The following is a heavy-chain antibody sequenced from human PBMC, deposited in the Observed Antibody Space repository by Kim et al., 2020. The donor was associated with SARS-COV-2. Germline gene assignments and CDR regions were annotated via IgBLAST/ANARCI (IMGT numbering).Heavy chain of an antibody. V-gene: IGHV3-49*03. Sequence: GGSLRLSCTASGFNFRDYALSWFRQAPGRRPEWLGFIRVQNDGGTAVYLASVRGRFTISRDDSKNIAYLQMNNLKSEDTAVYYCSSGGSTDYYPYFDFWGQGTPVTVSS. J-gene: IGHJ4*02. CDR3: SSGGSTDYYPYFDF. CDR2: IRVQNDGGTA. D-gene: IGHD3-9*01. CDR1: GFNFRDYA.